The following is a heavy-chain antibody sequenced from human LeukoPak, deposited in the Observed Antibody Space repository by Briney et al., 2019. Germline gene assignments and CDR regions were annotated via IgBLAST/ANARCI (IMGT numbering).Heavy chain of an antibody. V-gene: IGHV3-48*03. CDR1: GFTFSSYE. J-gene: IGHJ4*02. Sequence: GGSLRLSCATSGFTFSSYEMNWVRQAPGKGLEWVSYISSSGSTIYYADSVKGRFTISRDNAKNSLYLQMNSLRAEDTAVYYCARTPYYYDNSGLDYWGQGTLVTVSS. CDR3: ARTPYYYDNSGLDY. D-gene: IGHD3-22*01. CDR2: ISSSGSTI.